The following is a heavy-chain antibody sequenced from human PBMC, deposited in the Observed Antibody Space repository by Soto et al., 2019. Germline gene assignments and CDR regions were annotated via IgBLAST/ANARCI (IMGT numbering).Heavy chain of an antibody. CDR1: GFTFSSYA. Sequence: EVQLLESGGGLVQPGGSLRLSCAASGFTFSSYAMSWVRQAPGKGLEWVSAISGCGGSTFYADSVKGRFTISRDNSKNRRYLQMDSLGAEDTAVYYCAVRGLGGEWFDPWGQGTLVTVSS. D-gene: IGHD3-10*01. V-gene: IGHV3-23*01. CDR3: AVRGLGGEWFDP. CDR2: ISGCGGST. J-gene: IGHJ5*02.